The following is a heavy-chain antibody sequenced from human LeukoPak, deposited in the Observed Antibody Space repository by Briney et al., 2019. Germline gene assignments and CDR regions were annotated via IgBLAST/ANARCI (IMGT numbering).Heavy chain of an antibody. CDR3: ATERAYCGGDCYLVGAFDI. D-gene: IGHD2-21*01. Sequence: ASVKVSCKASGFTFTSSAMHWVRQAPGKGLEWMGGFDPEDGETIYAQKFQGRVTMTEDTSTDTAYMELSSLRSEDTAVYYCATERAYCGGDCYLVGAFDIWGQGTMVTVSS. V-gene: IGHV1-24*01. CDR2: FDPEDGET. J-gene: IGHJ3*02. CDR1: GFTFTSSA.